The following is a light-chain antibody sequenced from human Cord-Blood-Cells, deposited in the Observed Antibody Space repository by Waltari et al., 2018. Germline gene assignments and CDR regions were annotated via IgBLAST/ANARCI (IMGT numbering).Light chain of an antibody. CDR2: EGS. J-gene: IGLJ2*01. CDR3: CSYAGSSTFVV. CDR1: SSDVRRYNL. Sequence: QSALPQPASVSGSPEQSLTISCTGTSSDVRRYNLVSWYQQHPGKAPKLRIYEGSKRPSGVSNRFSGSKSGNTASLTISGLQAEDEADYYCCSYAGSSTFVVFGGGTKLTVL. V-gene: IGLV2-23*01.